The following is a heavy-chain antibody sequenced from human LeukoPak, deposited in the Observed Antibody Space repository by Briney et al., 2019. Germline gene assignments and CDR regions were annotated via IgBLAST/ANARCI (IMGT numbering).Heavy chain of an antibody. CDR1: AFTFSSNW. CDR3: ASSWFGELLR. Sequence: GGSLRLSCAASAFTFSSNWMSWVRQAPGKGLEWVANIKQDGSEKYYVDSVKGRFTISRDNAKNSLYLQMNRLRAEETAVYYCASSWFGELLRWGQGTLVTVSS. CDR2: IKQDGSEK. J-gene: IGHJ4*02. D-gene: IGHD3-10*01. V-gene: IGHV3-7*03.